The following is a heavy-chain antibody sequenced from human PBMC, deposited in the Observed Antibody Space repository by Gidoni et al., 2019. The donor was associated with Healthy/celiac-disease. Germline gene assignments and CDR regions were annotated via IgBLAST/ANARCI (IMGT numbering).Heavy chain of an antibody. CDR2: ISSSSSTI. D-gene: IGHD1-20*01. CDR1: GFTFSSYS. CDR3: ARDAFYNWGGLQPFDY. V-gene: IGHV3-48*01. Sequence: EVQLVESGGGLVQPGGSLRRSCAASGFTFSSYSMNWVRQAPGKGLEWVSYISSSSSTIYYADSVKGRFTISRDNAKNSLYLQMNSLRAEDTAVYYCARDAFYNWGGLQPFDYWGQGTLVTVSS. J-gene: IGHJ4*02.